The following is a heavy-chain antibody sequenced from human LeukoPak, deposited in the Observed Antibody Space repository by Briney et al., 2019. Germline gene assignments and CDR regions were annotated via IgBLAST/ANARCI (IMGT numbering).Heavy chain of an antibody. CDR3: ATSRRATFMVRGVTNWFDP. D-gene: IGHD3-10*01. CDR1: GYTLTELS. CDR2: FDPEDGET. J-gene: IGHJ5*02. Sequence: ASVKVSCKVSGYTLTELSMHWVRQAPGKGLEWMGGFDPEDGETIYAQKFQGRVTMTEDTSTDTAYMELSSLRSEDTAVYYCATSRRATFMVRGVTNWFDPWGQGTLVTVSS. V-gene: IGHV1-24*01.